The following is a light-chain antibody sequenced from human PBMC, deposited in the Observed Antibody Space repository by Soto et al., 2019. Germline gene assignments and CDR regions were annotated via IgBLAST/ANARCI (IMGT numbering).Light chain of an antibody. CDR1: QDIAIY. J-gene: IGKJ4*01. Sequence: IQLTQSPSSLSASVGDRVTITCRASQDIAIYLAWYQQKPGEAPKLLIYAASTLYGGVPSRFSGSGSGTDFALTITSLQAEDFATYYCQQYYSFPLTFGGGTKVDNK. CDR2: AAS. V-gene: IGKV1-9*01. CDR3: QQYYSFPLT.